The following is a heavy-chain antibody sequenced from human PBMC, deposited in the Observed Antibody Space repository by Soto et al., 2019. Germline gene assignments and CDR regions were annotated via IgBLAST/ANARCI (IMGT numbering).Heavy chain of an antibody. D-gene: IGHD5-12*01. CDR1: GGTFSSYA. CDR2: IIPIFGTA. Sequence: ASVKVSCKASGGTFSSYAIRCVRQAPGQGLEWMGGIIPIFGTANYAQKFQGRVTITADESTSTAYMELSSLRSEDTAVYYCARAGASGYDRADAFDIWGQGTMVTV. J-gene: IGHJ3*02. V-gene: IGHV1-69*13. CDR3: ARAGASGYDRADAFDI.